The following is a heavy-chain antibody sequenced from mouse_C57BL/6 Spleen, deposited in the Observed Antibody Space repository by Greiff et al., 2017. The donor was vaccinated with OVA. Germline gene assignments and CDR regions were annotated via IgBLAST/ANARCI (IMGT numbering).Heavy chain of an antibody. V-gene: IGHV1-7*01. J-gene: IGHJ3*01. CDR3: AGESKGFAY. CDR1: GYTFTSYW. D-gene: IGHD1-3*01. Sequence: VQLQQSGAELAKPGASVKLSCKASGYTFTSYWMHWVKQRPGQGLEWIGYINPSSGYTKYNQKFKDKATLTADKSSSTAYMQLSSLTYEDPADYYCAGESKGFAYWGQGTLVTVSA. CDR2: INPSSGYT.